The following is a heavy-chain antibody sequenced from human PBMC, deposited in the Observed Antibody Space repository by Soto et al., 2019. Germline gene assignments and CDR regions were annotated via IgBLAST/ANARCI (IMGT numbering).Heavy chain of an antibody. CDR1: GGTFSSYT. J-gene: IGHJ4*02. CDR2: IIPILGIS. V-gene: IGHV1-69*08. CDR3: AREGKYSSGWYSLDY. D-gene: IGHD6-19*01. Sequence: QVRLVQSGPEVKKPGSSVKVSCKPSGGTFSSYTINWVRQAPGQGLEWMGTIIPILGISDYAQKFQGRVTITADKSASTAYMELSSLRSEDTAVYYWAREGKYSSGWYSLDYWGQGTLVTVSS.